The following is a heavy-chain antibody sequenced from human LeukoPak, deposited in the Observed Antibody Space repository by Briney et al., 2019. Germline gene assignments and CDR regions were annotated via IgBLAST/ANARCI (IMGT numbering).Heavy chain of an antibody. Sequence: GGSLRLSCAVSGFTFTDYYMSWIRQAPGKGLEWISYITNSGSMFYADSVKGRFTVSRDDAKNSLYLQMNSLRAEDTAVYYCARDRGLVATNADYYMDVWGKGTTVTVSS. V-gene: IGHV3-11*01. CDR1: GFTFTDYY. CDR3: ARDRGLVATNADYYMDV. J-gene: IGHJ6*03. CDR2: ITNSGSM. D-gene: IGHD5-12*01.